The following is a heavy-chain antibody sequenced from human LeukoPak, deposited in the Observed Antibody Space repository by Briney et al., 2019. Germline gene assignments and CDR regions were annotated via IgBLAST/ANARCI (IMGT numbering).Heavy chain of an antibody. D-gene: IGHD6-19*01. CDR3: ARGAAVALEL. V-gene: IGHV3-30*02. J-gene: IGHJ4*02. CDR2: IRFDGTTE. Sequence: PGGYLSLSCGASGFTLTDYNMHWVRQAPGKGLEYVAFIRFDGTTEYYTDSVKGRFTMSRDKSKNTLYLQMNSLRGEDTAVYYCARGAAVALELWGQGTLVTVSS. CDR1: GFTLTDYN.